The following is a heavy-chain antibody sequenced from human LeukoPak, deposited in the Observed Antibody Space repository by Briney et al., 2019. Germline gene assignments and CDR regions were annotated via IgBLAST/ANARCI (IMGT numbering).Heavy chain of an antibody. V-gene: IGHV4-34*01. CDR2: INHSGRT. D-gene: IGHD3-9*01. J-gene: IGHJ6*04. Sequence: SETQSLTCAVYGGSFSGYYWRWIRQPPGKGREGIGEINHSGRTNYNPSLKSRVTISVDTSKNQFSLKLSSVTAADTAVYYCARGPRYFDRYYYYGMDVWGKGTTVTVSS. CDR3: ARGPRYFDRYYYYGMDV. CDR1: GGSFSGYY.